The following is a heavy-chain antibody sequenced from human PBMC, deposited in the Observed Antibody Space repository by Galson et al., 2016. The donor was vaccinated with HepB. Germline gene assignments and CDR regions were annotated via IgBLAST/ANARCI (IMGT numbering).Heavy chain of an antibody. CDR2: LNPNSGNS. D-gene: IGHD6-13*01. CDR3: AGRSSSFYYYAMDV. V-gene: IGHV1-8*01. J-gene: IGHJ6*02. Sequence: SVKVSCKASGYTFTNYDMNWVRQATGQGLEWMGWLNPNSGNSGYAPKFQGRVTMTRNNSISTAYMELTSLRSEDTAVYYCAGRSSSFYYYAMDVWGQGSTVTVSS. CDR1: GYTFTNYD.